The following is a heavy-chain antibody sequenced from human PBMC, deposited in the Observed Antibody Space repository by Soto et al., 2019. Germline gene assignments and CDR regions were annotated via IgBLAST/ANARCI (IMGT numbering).Heavy chain of an antibody. CDR1: GYSFTSYW. CDR2: IYPGDSDT. CDR3: ARQTVFYGADV. J-gene: IGHJ6*02. V-gene: IGHV5-51*01. Sequence: GQSLKISCNGSGYSFTSYWIGWVRQMPGKGLEWKGIIYPGDSDTRYSPSFRGQVTISVDKSISTAYLQWSSLKASDTAMYFCARQTVFYGADVWGQGTTVTVSS.